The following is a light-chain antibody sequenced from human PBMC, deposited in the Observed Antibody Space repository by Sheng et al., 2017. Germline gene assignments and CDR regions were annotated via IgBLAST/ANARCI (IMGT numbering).Light chain of an antibody. CDR2: LNSDGSF. V-gene: IGLV4-69*01. CDR3: QTWATGIHL. CDR1: SGHSKND. Sequence: QVVLTQSPSASASLGASVKLTCTLSSGHSKNDIAWHQQQPEKGPRFLMTLNSDGSFDKGXGIPARFSVSSSGAEHYLTISSLQSEDEAEYYCQTWATGIHLFGGGTKLTVL. J-gene: IGLJ3*02.